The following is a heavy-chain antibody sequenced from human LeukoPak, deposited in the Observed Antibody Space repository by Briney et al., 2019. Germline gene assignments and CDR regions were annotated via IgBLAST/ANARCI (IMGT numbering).Heavy chain of an antibody. V-gene: IGHV3-30-3*01. CDR1: GFTFSSYA. CDR2: ISYDGSNK. J-gene: IGHJ4*02. D-gene: IGHD3-22*01. CDR3: ARDRRIVVVMIDY. Sequence: GGSLRLSCAASGFTFSSYAMHWVRQAPGKGLEWVAVISYDGSNKYYADSVKGRSTISRDNSKNTLYLQMNSLRAEDTAVYYCARDRRIVVVMIDYWGQGTLVTVSS.